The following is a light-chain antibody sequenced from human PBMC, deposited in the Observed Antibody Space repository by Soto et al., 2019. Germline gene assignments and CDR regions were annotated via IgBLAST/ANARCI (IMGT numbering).Light chain of an antibody. CDR3: QHYNNYPNS. Sequence: DIRMTQSPSTLSASVGDRVTITCRASQSVGSWLAWYQQKPGKAPKLLIYKATNLRSGVPSRFSGSGSGTEFILTISTLHPDDFATYYCQHYNNYPNSFGQVTKLEIK. V-gene: IGKV1-5*03. CDR2: KAT. J-gene: IGKJ2*01. CDR1: QSVGSW.